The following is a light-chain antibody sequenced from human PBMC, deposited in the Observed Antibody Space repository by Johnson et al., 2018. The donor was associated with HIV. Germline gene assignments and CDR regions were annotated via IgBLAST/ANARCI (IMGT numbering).Light chain of an antibody. CDR3: GTWHRSLGAHDV. CDR1: SSNIGNNY. J-gene: IGLJ1*01. V-gene: IGLV1-51*02. Sequence: QSVLTQPPSVSAAPGQKVTISCSGSSSNIGNNYVSWYQQLPGTAPKLLIYEKNKRPSGIPDRFSASKSGTSATLDITGLPTGDEADYYCGTWHRSLGAHDVFGSWTKVTVL. CDR2: EKN.